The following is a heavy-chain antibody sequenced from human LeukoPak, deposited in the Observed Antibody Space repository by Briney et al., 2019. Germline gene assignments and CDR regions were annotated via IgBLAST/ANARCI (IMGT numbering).Heavy chain of an antibody. V-gene: IGHV3-21*01. J-gene: IGHJ4*02. CDR3: ARDSGYSYASDY. Sequence: GGSLRLSCAASGFTFSMYSMNWVRQAPGKGLEWVSSISSSSSYIYYADSVKGRFTISRDNAKNSLYLQMNSLRAEDTAVYYCARDSGYSYASDYWGQGTLVTVSS. CDR1: GFTFSMYS. CDR2: ISSSSSYI. D-gene: IGHD5-18*01.